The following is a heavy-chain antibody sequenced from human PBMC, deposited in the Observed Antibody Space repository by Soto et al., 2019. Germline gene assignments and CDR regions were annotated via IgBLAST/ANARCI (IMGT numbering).Heavy chain of an antibody. Sequence: EVQLVESGGGLVKPGGSLRLSCAASGFTFSSCSMNWVRQAPGKGLEWVSSISGDSNYIYDADSVKGRFTISREDAKNSMYLHINSVRAEDTAVYYCARVPYGSGSAWYFELWGRGTLVTVSS. CDR2: ISGDSNYI. CDR1: GFTFSSCS. D-gene: IGHD6-19*01. CDR3: ARVPYGSGSAWYFEL. J-gene: IGHJ2*01. V-gene: IGHV3-21*01.